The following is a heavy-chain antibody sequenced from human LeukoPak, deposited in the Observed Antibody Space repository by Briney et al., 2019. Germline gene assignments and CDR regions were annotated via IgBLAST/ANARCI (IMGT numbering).Heavy chain of an antibody. CDR1: WFPFSRYW. CDR2: INSDGSST. Sequence: GALELSLGGFWFPFSRYWMDWGRPAPGKGVGVVSRINSDGSSTSYADSVKGRFTISRDNSKNTLHLQMSSLRAEDTAVYYCAKDLGAGGGSVFDSWGQGTLVTVSS. CDR3: AKDLGAGGGSVFDS. J-gene: IGHJ4*02. D-gene: IGHD3-10*01. V-gene: IGHV3-74*01.